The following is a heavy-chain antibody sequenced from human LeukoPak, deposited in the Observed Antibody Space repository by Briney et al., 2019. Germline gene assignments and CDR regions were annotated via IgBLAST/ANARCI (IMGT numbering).Heavy chain of an antibody. CDR2: INPNSGGT. D-gene: IGHD3-10*01. Sequence: LAASVKVSCKASGYTFTGYYMHWVRQAPGQGLEWMGWINPNSGGTNYAQKFQGRVTMTRDTSISTAYMELSRLRSDDTAVYYCARGNNYYGSGSFNDYYYYYMDVWGKGTTVTISS. V-gene: IGHV1-2*03. CDR1: GYTFTGYY. J-gene: IGHJ6*03. CDR3: ARGNNYYGSGSFNDYYYYYMDV.